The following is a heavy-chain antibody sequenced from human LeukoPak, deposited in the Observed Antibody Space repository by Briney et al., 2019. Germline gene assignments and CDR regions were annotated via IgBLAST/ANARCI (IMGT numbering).Heavy chain of an antibody. J-gene: IGHJ6*02. Sequence: SETLSLTCTVSGGSISSSSYYWGWIRQPPGKGLEWIGSIYYSGSTYYNPSLKSRVTISVDTSKNQFSLKLSSVTAADTAVYYCARYREAGGSGSYYIYYYYGMDVWGQGTTVTVSS. V-gene: IGHV4-39*01. CDR2: IYYSGST. CDR3: ARYREAGGSGSYYIYYYYGMDV. CDR1: GGSISSSSYY. D-gene: IGHD3-10*01.